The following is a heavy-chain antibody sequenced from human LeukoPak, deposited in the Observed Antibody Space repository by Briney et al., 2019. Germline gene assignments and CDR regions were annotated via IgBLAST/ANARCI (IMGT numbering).Heavy chain of an antibody. V-gene: IGHV4-61*02. J-gene: IGHJ6*03. D-gene: IGHD3-3*01. CDR1: GYSISSGYY. CDR2: IYTSGST. Sequence: SETLSLTCTVSGYSISSGYYWSWIRQPAGKGLEWIGRIYTSGSTNYNPSLKSRVTISVDTSKNQFSLKLSSVTAADTAVYYCARDGVKGMGYYYMDVWGKGTTVTVSS. CDR3: ARDGVKGMGYYYMDV.